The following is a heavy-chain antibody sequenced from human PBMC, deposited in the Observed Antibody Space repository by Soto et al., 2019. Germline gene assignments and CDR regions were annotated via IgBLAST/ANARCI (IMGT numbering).Heavy chain of an antibody. Sequence: QVPLVQSGADVTKPGASVRVSCKASGYTFTNYHMHWVRQAPGQGLEWMGLIGHNGASPIYAQKFKGRVTITRDTSTSTVYREVSSLRFEDTAVYYCAREMGGTDYWGQGTLVTVSS. V-gene: IGHV1-46*01. CDR1: GYTFTNYH. CDR2: IGHNGASP. J-gene: IGHJ4*02. D-gene: IGHD1-26*01. CDR3: AREMGGTDY.